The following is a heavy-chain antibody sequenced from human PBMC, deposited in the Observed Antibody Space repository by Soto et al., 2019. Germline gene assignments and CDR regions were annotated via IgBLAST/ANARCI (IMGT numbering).Heavy chain of an antibody. CDR1: GGSISSGDYY. CDR2: IYYSGST. D-gene: IGHD3-22*01. V-gene: IGHV4-30-4*01. Sequence: PSETLSLTCTVSGGSISSGDYYWSWIRQPPGKGLEWIGYIYYSGSTYYNPSLKSRVTISVDTSKNQFSLKLSSVTAADTAVYYCARERDPYESSYKNDYWGQGTLVTVSS. J-gene: IGHJ4*02. CDR3: ARERDPYESSYKNDY.